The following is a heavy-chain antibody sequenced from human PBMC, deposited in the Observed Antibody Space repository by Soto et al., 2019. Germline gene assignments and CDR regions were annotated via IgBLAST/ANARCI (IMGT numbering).Heavy chain of an antibody. V-gene: IGHV1-18*01. CDR1: GYTFTSYG. CDR2: ISAYNGNT. J-gene: IGHJ4*02. Sequence: GASVKVSCKASGYTFTSYGISWVRQAPGQGLEWMGWISAYNGNTNYAQKLQGRVTMTTDTSTSTAYMELRSLRSDDTAVYYCARDGPSYDYIWGSYRRYFDYWGQGTLVTVSS. CDR3: ARDGPSYDYIWGSYRRYFDY. D-gene: IGHD3-16*02.